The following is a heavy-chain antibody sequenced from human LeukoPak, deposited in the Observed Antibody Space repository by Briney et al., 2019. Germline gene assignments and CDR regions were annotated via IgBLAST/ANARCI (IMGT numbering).Heavy chain of an antibody. J-gene: IGHJ4*02. Sequence: GGSLRLSCAASGFTFDDYGMGWVRQAPGKGLEWVSGINWNGGSTGYADSVKGRFTISRDNAKNSLYLQMNSLRAEDTALYYCARDDCSGGSCYFDYWGQGTLVTVSS. V-gene: IGHV3-20*04. CDR3: ARDDCSGGSCYFDY. D-gene: IGHD2-15*01. CDR1: GFTFDDYG. CDR2: INWNGGST.